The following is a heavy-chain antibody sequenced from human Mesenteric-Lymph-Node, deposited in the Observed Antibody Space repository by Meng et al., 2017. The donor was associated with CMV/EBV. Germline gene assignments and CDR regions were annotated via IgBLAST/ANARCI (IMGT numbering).Heavy chain of an antibody. CDR2: ITPMFGVT. J-gene: IGHJ5*02. Sequence: CKASEGTFSSAAISWLRPAPGQGLEWMGVITPMFGVTNYAQKFQGRVTIVAHESTGTAYMELHSLESEDTAVYYCAKGGTPRDNYFDPWGQGTLVTVSS. V-gene: IGHV1-69*01. CDR1: EGTFSSAA. CDR3: AKGGTPRDNYFDP.